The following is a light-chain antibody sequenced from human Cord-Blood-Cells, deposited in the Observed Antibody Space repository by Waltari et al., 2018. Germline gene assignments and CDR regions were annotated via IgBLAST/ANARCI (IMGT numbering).Light chain of an antibody. CDR1: QSISSY. CDR2: AAS. J-gene: IGKJ2*01. V-gene: IGKV1-39*01. Sequence: DIQMTKSPSSLSASVGDRVTITCRASQSISSYLNWYQQKPGKAPKLLIYAASSLQSGVPSRFSGSGSGTDFPLTISSLQPEDFATYYCQQSYSTPLYTFGQGTKLEIK. CDR3: QQSYSTPLYT.